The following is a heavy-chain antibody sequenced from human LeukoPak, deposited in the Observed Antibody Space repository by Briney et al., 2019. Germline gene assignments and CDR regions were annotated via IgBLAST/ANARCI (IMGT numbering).Heavy chain of an antibody. J-gene: IGHJ3*02. V-gene: IGHV4-34*01. Sequence: SETLSLTCEVSGGSFRGYYWSWIRQPPGRGLEWIGEINHSGSTKYSPSLKSPVIMSIDTSQNQFSLKVTSVTAADTAVYYCARGPRWGGDAFDIWGRGTMVTVSS. CDR2: INHSGST. CDR1: GGSFRGYY. D-gene: IGHD3-16*01. CDR3: ARGPRWGGDAFDI.